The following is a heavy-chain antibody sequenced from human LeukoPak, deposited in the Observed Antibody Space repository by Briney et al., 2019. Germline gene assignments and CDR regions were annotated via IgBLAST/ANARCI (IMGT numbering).Heavy chain of an antibody. V-gene: IGHV3-21*01. J-gene: IGHJ4*02. Sequence: GGSLRLSCAASGFTFSSYSMNWVRQAPGKGLEWVSSTSSSSSYIYYADSVKGRFTISRDNAKNSLYLQMNSLRAEDTAVYYCARVYGDSSGFDYWGQGTLVTVSS. CDR2: TSSSSSYI. CDR3: ARVYGDSSGFDY. CDR1: GFTFSSYS. D-gene: IGHD3-22*01.